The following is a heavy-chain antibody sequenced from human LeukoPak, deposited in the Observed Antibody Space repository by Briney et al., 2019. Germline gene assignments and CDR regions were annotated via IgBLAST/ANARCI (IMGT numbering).Heavy chain of an antibody. Sequence: PSETLSLTCTVSGGSISSYYWSWIRQPPGKGLEWIGYIYSSGSTNYNPSLKSRVTISVDTSNNQFSLKLSSVTAADTAVYYCARGHSHGYGWFDPWGQGTLVTVSS. J-gene: IGHJ5*02. CDR1: GGSISSYY. CDR3: ARGHSHGYGWFDP. D-gene: IGHD5-18*01. V-gene: IGHV4-59*01. CDR2: IYSSGST.